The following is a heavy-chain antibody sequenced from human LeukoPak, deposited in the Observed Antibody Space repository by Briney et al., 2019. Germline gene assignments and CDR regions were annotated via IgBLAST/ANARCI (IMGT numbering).Heavy chain of an antibody. CDR1: GGSFSGYY. CDR2: INHSGST. D-gene: IGHD5-18*01. V-gene: IGHV4-34*01. J-gene: IGHJ6*02. Sequence: SETLSLTCAVYGGSFSGYYWSWIRQPPGKGLEWIGEINHSGSTNYNPSLKSRVTISVDTSKNQFSLKLSSVTAADTAVYYCASIVDQLWPSGGDYGMDVWGQGTTVTVSS. CDR3: ASIVDQLWPSGGDYGMDV.